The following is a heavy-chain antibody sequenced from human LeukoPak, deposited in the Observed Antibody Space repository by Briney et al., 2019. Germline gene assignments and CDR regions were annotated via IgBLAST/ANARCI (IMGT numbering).Heavy chain of an antibody. CDR3: ARGGDSYGQYYFDY. J-gene: IGHJ4*02. Sequence: GGSLRLSCAASGFTFSSYGMHWVRQAPGKGLEWVAVIWYDGSNKYYADSVKGRFTISRDNSKNTLYLQMNSLRAEDTAVYYCARGGDSYGQYYFDYWGQGTLVTVSS. V-gene: IGHV3-33*01. D-gene: IGHD5-18*01. CDR2: IWYDGSNK. CDR1: GFTFSSYG.